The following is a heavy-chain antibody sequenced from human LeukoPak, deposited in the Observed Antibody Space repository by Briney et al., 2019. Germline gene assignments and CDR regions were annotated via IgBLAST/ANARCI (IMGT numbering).Heavy chain of an antibody. CDR1: GFTFSGSA. CDR2: IRSKANSYAT. Sequence: GGSLRLSCAASGFTFSGSAMHWVRQASGKGLEWVGRIRSKANSYATAYAASVKGRFTISRDNSKNTAYLQMNSLKTEDTAVYYCTRRKGYCSGGSCYLNNYYYYGMDVWGKGTTVTVSS. CDR3: TRRKGYCSGGSCYLNNYYYYGMDV. J-gene: IGHJ6*04. V-gene: IGHV3-73*01. D-gene: IGHD2-15*01.